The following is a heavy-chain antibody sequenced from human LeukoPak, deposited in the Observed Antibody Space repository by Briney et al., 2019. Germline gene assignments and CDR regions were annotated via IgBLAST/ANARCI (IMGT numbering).Heavy chain of an antibody. CDR1: GGSISSGSYY. J-gene: IGHJ6*03. CDR2: IYTSGST. D-gene: IGHD2-21*02. CDR3: ARIYCGGDCRGYYYHYYMDV. V-gene: IGHV4-61*02. Sequence: SETLSLTCTVSGGSISSGSYYWSWIRQPAGKGLEWIGRIYTSGSTKYNPSLKSRVTVSVDTSKNQFSLKLSSVTAADTAVYYCARIYCGGDCRGYYYHYYMDVWGKGTTVTISS.